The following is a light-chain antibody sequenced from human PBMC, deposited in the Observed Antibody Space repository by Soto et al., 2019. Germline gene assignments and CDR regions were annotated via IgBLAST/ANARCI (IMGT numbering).Light chain of an antibody. J-gene: IGKJ2*03. CDR3: HQSYSSSLYS. V-gene: IGKV1-39*01. CDR2: AAS. CDR1: QSITSF. Sequence: DIHMTQSPSSLSASVGDRVTITCRASQSITSFLSWYQQKPGKAPNLLIFAASSLQSGVPSRFSGSGSGTNFTLTISSLQPEDFATYYCHQSYSSSLYSFGQGTKVEIK.